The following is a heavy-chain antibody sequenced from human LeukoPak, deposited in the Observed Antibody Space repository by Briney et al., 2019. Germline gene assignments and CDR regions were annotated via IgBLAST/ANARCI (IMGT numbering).Heavy chain of an antibody. CDR3: ARSLGELNSWFDP. CDR2: ISYDGSNK. J-gene: IGHJ5*02. V-gene: IGHV3-30-3*01. CDR1: GFTFRSYT. D-gene: IGHD3-10*01. Sequence: GGSLRLSCVASGFTFRSYTMHWVRQAPGKGLEWVAYISYDGSNKYYADSVKGRFTIPRDNSKNTLYLQMNSLRAEDTAVYYCARSLGELNSWFDPWGQGTLVTVSS.